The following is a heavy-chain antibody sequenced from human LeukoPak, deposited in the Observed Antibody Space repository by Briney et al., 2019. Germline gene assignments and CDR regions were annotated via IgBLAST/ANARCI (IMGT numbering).Heavy chain of an antibody. CDR3: ARGPRYSISSMDY. CDR1: GFTFSSYS. J-gene: IGHJ4*02. Sequence: GRSLRLSCAASGFTFSSYSMNWVRQAPGKGLEWVSYISSGSSTIYYADSVKGRFTISRDNAKDSLYLQMNSLRAEDTAVYYCARGPRYSISSMDYWGQGTLVTVSS. V-gene: IGHV3-48*04. D-gene: IGHD5/OR15-5a*01. CDR2: ISSGSSTI.